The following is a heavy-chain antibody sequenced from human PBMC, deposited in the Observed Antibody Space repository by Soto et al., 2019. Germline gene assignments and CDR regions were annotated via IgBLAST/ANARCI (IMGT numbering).Heavy chain of an antibody. V-gene: IGHV3-7*03. Sequence: EVQLVESGGGLVQPGGSLRLSCTASGFTFSSYWWGWSRQAPGKGLGWWPNIKEDGSGKYYVDSVKGRFSISRDNARNSLYLQMNSLRVEDTAVYYCVRVGRLGGYWGQGALVTVSS. D-gene: IGHD3-16*01. CDR2: IKEDGSGK. CDR3: VRVGRLGGY. J-gene: IGHJ4*02. CDR1: GFTFSSYW.